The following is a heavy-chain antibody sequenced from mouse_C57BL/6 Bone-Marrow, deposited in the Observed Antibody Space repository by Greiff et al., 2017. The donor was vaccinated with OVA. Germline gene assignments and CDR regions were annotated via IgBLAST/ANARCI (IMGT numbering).Heavy chain of an antibody. CDR3: ARAYYGNLLTMDY. CDR2: INPSNGGT. V-gene: IGHV1-53*01. CDR1: GYTFTSYW. D-gene: IGHD2-10*01. J-gene: IGHJ4*01. Sequence: VQLQQSGTELVKPGASVKLSCKASGYTFTSYWMHWVKQRPGQGLEWIGNINPSNGGTNYNEKFKSKATLTVDKSSSTAYMQLSSLTSEDSAVYYCARAYYGNLLTMDYWGQGTSVTVSS.